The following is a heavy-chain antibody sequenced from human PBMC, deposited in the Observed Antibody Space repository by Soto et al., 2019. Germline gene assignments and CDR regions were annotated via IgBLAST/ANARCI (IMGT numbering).Heavy chain of an antibody. J-gene: IGHJ4*02. V-gene: IGHV4-4*03. CDR3: ARRGDCSGSLYY. D-gene: IGHD3-10*02. CDR1: GDSISSSIW. CDR2: IYHSGTT. Sequence: QVQLQESGPGLVKTPGTLSLTRAVSGDSISSSIWWSWVRLPPGKGLEWIGEIYHSGTTNYNPSLKSRVTISVDKSKNQFSLKMSSLTAADSAVYYCARRGDCSGSLYYWVQVTLVTVFS.